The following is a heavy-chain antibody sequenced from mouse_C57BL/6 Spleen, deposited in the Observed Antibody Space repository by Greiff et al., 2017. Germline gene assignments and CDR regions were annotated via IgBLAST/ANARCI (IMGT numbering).Heavy chain of an antibody. V-gene: IGHV3-6*01. Sequence: EVQLVESGPGLVKPSQSLSLTCSVTGYSITSGYYWNWIRQFPGNKLEWMGYISYDGSNNYNPSLKNRISITRDTSKNQFFLKLNSVTTEDTATYYCARDREGLYDGYYVLFAYWGQGTLVTVSA. CDR2: ISYDGSN. D-gene: IGHD2-3*01. CDR1: GYSITSGYY. CDR3: ARDREGLYDGYYVLFAY. J-gene: IGHJ3*01.